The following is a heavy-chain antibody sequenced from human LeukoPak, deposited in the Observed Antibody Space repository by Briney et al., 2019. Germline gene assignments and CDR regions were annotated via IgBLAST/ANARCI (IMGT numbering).Heavy chain of an antibody. CDR1: GFTFRTST. CDR3: ATRLAVDAFDI. CDR2: VSYDGNSQ. J-gene: IGHJ3*02. Sequence: GGSLRLSCGASGFTFRTSTMHWVRQAPGKGLEWVAAVSYDGNSQYYADSVKGRFHIYRDNLKSAQYLQMNSLRGEDTALYHCATRLAVDAFDIWGQGAMVTVSS. D-gene: IGHD3-9*01. V-gene: IGHV3-30*04.